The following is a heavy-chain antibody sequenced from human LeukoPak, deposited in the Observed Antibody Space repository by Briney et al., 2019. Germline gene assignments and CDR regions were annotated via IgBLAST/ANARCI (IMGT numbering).Heavy chain of an antibody. CDR1: GYTLTELS. V-gene: IGHV1-24*01. Sequence: ASVKVSCKVSGYTLTELSMHRVRQAPGKGLEWMGGFDPEDGETIYAQRFQGRVTMTEDTSTDTAYMELSSLRSEDTAVYYCATDYGDYHHNIRFDYWGQGTLVTVSS. CDR2: FDPEDGET. D-gene: IGHD4-17*01. J-gene: IGHJ4*02. CDR3: ATDYGDYHHNIRFDY.